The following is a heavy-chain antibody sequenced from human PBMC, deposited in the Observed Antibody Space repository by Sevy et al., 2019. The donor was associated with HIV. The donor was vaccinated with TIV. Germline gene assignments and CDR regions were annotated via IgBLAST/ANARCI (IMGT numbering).Heavy chain of an antibody. CDR3: ARESIGSTGDFDY. V-gene: IGHV4-59*11. D-gene: IGHD1-1*01. CDR1: GGSLSNHF. CDR2: VYFSGST. Sequence: SETLSLTCTVSGGSLSNHFWSWIRQPPGKGLEWIAYVYFSGSTNYNPSLKSRVTISLDTSNYQFSLKVRSVTAADTAVYYCARESIGSTGDFDYWGQGTLVTVSS. J-gene: IGHJ4*02.